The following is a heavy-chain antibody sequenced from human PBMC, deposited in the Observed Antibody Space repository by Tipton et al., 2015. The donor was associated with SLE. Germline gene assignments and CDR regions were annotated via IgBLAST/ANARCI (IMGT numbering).Heavy chain of an antibody. Sequence: TLSLTCAVYGGSFSGYYWSWIRQPPGKGLEWIGEINHSGSTNYNPSLNSRVTISVDKPTNQFSLKVSAVTAADTAVYYCARDRGGNSSVYVDNWGQGTLVTVSS. CDR1: GGSFSGYY. V-gene: IGHV4-34*01. D-gene: IGHD4-23*01. J-gene: IGHJ4*02. CDR2: INHSGST. CDR3: ARDRGGNSSVYVDN.